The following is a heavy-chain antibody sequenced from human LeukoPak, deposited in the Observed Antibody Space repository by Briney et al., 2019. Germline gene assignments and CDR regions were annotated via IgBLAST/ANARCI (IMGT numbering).Heavy chain of an antibody. V-gene: IGHV1-2*02. J-gene: IGHJ5*02. Sequence: SLTLTCMDSGFTLSHHSIHSVRQAPGQGLEWMGWIGLNSGGTKYAQKFQGRVTMTRDTSISTAYMELSRLRSDDTAVYFCARHPTTASPIPHSFHPCGHGPLVTVSS. CDR3: ARHPTTASPIPHSFHP. CDR1: GFTLSHHS. CDR2: IGLNSGGT. D-gene: IGHD1-1*01.